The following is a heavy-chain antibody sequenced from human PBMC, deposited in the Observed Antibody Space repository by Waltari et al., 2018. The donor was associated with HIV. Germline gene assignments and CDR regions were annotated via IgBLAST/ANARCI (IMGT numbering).Heavy chain of an antibody. CDR1: GGSFSGYY. Sequence: QVQLQQWGAGLLKPSETLSLTCAVYGGSFSGYYWRWARQPPGKGLEWIGEINHSGSTNYNPSLKSRVTISVDTSKNQFSLKLSSVTAADTAVYYCARGDGSYYAEYFQHWGQGTLVTVSS. CDR3: ARGDGSYYAEYFQH. V-gene: IGHV4-34*01. CDR2: INHSGST. D-gene: IGHD1-26*01. J-gene: IGHJ1*01.